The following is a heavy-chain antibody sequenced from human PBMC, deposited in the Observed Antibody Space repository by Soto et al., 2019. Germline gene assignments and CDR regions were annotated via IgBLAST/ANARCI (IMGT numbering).Heavy chain of an antibody. V-gene: IGHV4-34*01. J-gene: IGHJ5*02. CDR3: ARAPYLLRLNWFDP. D-gene: IGHD3-16*01. CDR1: GGSFSGYY. CDR2: INHSGST. Sequence: SETLSLTCAVYGGSFSGYYWSWIRQPPGKGLEWIGEINHSGSTNYNPSLKSRVTISVDTSKNQFSLKLSSVTAADTAVYYCARAPYLLRLNWFDPWGQGTLVTVSS.